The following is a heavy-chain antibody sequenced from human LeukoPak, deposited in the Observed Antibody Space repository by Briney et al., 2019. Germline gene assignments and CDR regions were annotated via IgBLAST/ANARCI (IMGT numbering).Heavy chain of an antibody. CDR1: GFTIGRYW. CDR2: SEGDDSTT. CDR3: AKLDWLDP. J-gene: IGHJ5*02. V-gene: IGHV3-74*03. Sequence: GGSLRLSCAASGFTIGRYWMRWVRQAPGKGLVWVSRSEGDDSTTTYADSVKGRFTVSRDTAKNTLYLQMNSLRVEDTAVYYCAKLDWLDPWGQGTLVTVSP.